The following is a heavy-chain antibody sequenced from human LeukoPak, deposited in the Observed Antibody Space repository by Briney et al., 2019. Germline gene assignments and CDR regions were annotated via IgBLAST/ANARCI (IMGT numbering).Heavy chain of an antibody. J-gene: IGHJ4*02. D-gene: IGHD1-26*01. V-gene: IGHV4-34*01. CDR1: GGSFSGYY. Sequence: SETLSLTCAVYGGSFSGYYWSWIRQPPGKGLEWIGEINHSGSTNYNPSLKSRVTISVDTSKNQYSLKLSSVTAADTAVYYCARSGNVGLSDWGQGTLVTVSS. CDR2: INHSGST. CDR3: ARSGNVGLSD.